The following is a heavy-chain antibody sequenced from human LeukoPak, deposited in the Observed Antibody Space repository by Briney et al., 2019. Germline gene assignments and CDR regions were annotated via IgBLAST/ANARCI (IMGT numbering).Heavy chain of an antibody. V-gene: IGHV4-34*01. Sequence: SEILSLTCAVYGGSFSGYYWSWIRQPPGKGLEWIGEINHSGSTNYNPSLKSRVTISVDTSKNQFSLKLSSVTAADTAVYYCARGLAIFGVVIPWAFDIWGQGTMVTVSS. J-gene: IGHJ3*02. D-gene: IGHD3-3*01. CDR3: ARGLAIFGVVIPWAFDI. CDR2: INHSGST. CDR1: GGSFSGYY.